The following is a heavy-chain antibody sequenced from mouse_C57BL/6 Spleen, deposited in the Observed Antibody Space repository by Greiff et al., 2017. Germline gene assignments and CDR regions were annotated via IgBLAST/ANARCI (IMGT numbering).Heavy chain of an antibody. V-gene: IGHV1-53*01. CDR1: GYTFPSYW. J-gene: IGHJ2*01. CDR3: ARSYINYLYYFDY. CDR2: INPSNGGT. Sequence: QVQLQQPGTELVKPGASVKLSCKASGYTFPSYWMHWVKQRPGQGLEWIGNINPSNGGTNYNEKFKSKATLTVDKSSNTAYMQLSSLTSEDTAVYYCARSYINYLYYFDYWGQGTTLTVPS. D-gene: IGHD2-5*01.